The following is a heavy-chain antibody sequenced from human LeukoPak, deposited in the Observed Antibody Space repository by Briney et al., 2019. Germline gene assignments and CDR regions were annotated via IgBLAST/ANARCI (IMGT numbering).Heavy chain of an antibody. CDR2: ISYDGSNK. Sequence: GGSLRLSCAASGFTFSSYAMHWVRQAPGKGLEWVAVISYDGSNKYYADSVKGRFTISRDNSKNTLYLQMNSLRAEDTAVCYCARRAAAGTPYYYYGMDVWGQGTTVTVSS. D-gene: IGHD6-13*01. J-gene: IGHJ6*02. V-gene: IGHV3-30-3*01. CDR1: GFTFSSYA. CDR3: ARRAAAGTPYYYYGMDV.